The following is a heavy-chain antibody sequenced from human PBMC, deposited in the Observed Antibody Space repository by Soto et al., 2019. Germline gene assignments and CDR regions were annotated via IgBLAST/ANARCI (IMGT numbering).Heavy chain of an antibody. V-gene: IGHV1-24*01. Sequence: WASVKVSCKVSGYTLTELSMHWVRQAPGKGLEWMGGFDPEDGETIYAQKFQGRVTMTEDTSTDTAYMELSSLRSEDTAVYYCATAPKKSIAVALDYWGQGTLVTVSS. D-gene: IGHD6-19*01. CDR1: GYTLTELS. CDR3: ATAPKKSIAVALDY. CDR2: FDPEDGET. J-gene: IGHJ4*02.